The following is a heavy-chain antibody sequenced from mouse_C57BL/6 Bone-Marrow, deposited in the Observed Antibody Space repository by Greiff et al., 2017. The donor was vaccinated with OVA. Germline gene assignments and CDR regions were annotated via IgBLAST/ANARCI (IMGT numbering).Heavy chain of an antibody. J-gene: IGHJ3*01. V-gene: IGHV1-80*01. CDR3: ARLGAAQATGAY. CDR1: GYAFSSYW. D-gene: IGHD3-2*02. CDR2: IYPGDGDT. Sequence: QVQLQQSGAELVKPGASVKISCKASGYAFSSYWMNWVKQRPGKGLEWIGQIYPGDGDTNYNGKFKGKATLTADKSSSTAYMQLSSLTSEDSAVYFCARLGAAQATGAYWGQGTLVTVSA.